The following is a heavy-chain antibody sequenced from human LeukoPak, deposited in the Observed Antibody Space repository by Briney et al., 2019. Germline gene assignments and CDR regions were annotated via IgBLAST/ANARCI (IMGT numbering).Heavy chain of an antibody. CDR2: IYPGDSET. V-gene: IGHV5-51*01. D-gene: IGHD5-24*01. CDR1: GYSFTCNW. CDR3: TRSPRDGYHDAFDI. J-gene: IGHJ3*02. Sequence: GESLKISCKGSGYSFTCNWIAWVRQMPGEGLEWMGIIYPGDSETRYSPSFQGQVTISADKSITTAYLQWGSLKASDTAMYYCTRSPRDGYHDAFDIWGQGTMVTVFS.